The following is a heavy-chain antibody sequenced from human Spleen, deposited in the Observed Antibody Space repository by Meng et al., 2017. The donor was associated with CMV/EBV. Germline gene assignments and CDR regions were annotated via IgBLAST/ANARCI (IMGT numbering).Heavy chain of an antibody. CDR3: AKFPPKWGGDDLNWP. V-gene: IGHV1-2*02. Sequence: ASVKVSCKASGYTFTSYGISWVRQAPGQGLEWMGWINPNSGDTNYAQKFQGRVTMTRDTSISTVFMELSSLTSDDTALYYCAKFPPKWGGDDLNWPWGQGTLVTVSS. CDR2: INPNSGDT. J-gene: IGHJ5*02. CDR1: GYTFTSYG. D-gene: IGHD2-21*01.